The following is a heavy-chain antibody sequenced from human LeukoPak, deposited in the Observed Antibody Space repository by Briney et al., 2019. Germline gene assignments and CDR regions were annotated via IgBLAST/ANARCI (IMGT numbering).Heavy chain of an antibody. Sequence: ASVNGSCKAYGYTFTSYDINWVRQATGQGLEWMGWMNPNSGNTGYAQKCQGRVTMTRNTSISTAYMELSSLRSEDTAVYYCVRVTPDFWSGYPDSCGQGTLVTVSS. CDR1: GYTFTSYD. CDR3: VRVTPDFWSGYPDS. CDR2: MNPNSGNT. D-gene: IGHD3-3*01. V-gene: IGHV1-8*01. J-gene: IGHJ4*02.